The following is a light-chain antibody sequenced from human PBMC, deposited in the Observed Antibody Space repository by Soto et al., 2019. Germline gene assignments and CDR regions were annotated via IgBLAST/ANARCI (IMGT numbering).Light chain of an antibody. Sequence: QSALTQPASVSGSPGQSITISCTGTSSDVGSYNLVSWYQQHPGKAPKLMIYEVSKRRSGGSNRFSGSKSGNTASLSISGLQAEDEAEYYCCSYVGSSTFGFGTVTKLTVL. CDR2: EVS. CDR3: CSYVGSSTFG. CDR1: SSDVGSYNL. J-gene: IGLJ1*01. V-gene: IGLV2-23*02.